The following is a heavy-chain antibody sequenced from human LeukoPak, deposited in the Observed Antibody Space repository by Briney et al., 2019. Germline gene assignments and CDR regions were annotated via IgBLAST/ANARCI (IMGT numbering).Heavy chain of an antibody. CDR1: GFTFSNYW. CDR2: ISSDESIT. V-gene: IGHV3-74*01. CDR3: ARVSLSSGCLSN. D-gene: IGHD6-19*01. Sequence: QTGGSLRLSCAASGFTFSNYWMHWVRQAPGKGLVWVSRISSDESITSYADFVKGRFTISRDNAKNTLFLQMNGLRAEDTAVYYCARVSLSSGCLSNWGQGTLVTVSS. J-gene: IGHJ4*02.